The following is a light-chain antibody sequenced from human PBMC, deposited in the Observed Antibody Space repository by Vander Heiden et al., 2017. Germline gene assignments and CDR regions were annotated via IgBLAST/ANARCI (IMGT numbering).Light chain of an antibody. J-gene: IGKJ4*01. Sequence: DIVMTQSPATLSVSPGDRATLSCRASHTVGSNLAWYQQKPGQTPRLLIYGASTRGTGIPARFSGSGSGTEFTLTISNLQSEDLAVYYCQQDNHRFLTFGGGTKVEIK. V-gene: IGKV3-15*01. CDR3: QQDNHRFLT. CDR2: GAS. CDR1: HTVGSN.